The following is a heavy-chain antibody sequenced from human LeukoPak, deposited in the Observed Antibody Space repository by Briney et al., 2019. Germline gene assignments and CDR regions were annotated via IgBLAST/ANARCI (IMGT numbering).Heavy chain of an antibody. CDR2: ISYDGSNK. Sequence: GRSLRLSCAASGFTFSSYAMHWVRQAPGKGLEWVAVISYDGSNKYYADSVKGRFTISRDNSKNTLYLQMNSLRAEDTAVYYCARGGQQLVRGGYYFDYWGQGTLVTVSS. CDR3: ARGGQQLVRGGYYFDY. D-gene: IGHD6-13*01. J-gene: IGHJ4*02. V-gene: IGHV3-30*04. CDR1: GFTFSSYA.